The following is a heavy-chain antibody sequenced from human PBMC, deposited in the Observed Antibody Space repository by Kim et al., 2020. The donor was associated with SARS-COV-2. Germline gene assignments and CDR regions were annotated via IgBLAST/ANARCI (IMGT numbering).Heavy chain of an antibody. V-gene: IGHV3-49*03. CDR2: IRSKAYGGTT. J-gene: IGHJ4*02. D-gene: IGHD1-26*01. CDR1: GFTFGDYA. CDR3: TSRPYSGSWAGSGSKDY. Sequence: GGSLRLSCTASGFTFGDYAMSWFRQAPGKGLEWVGFIRSKAYGGTTEYAASVKGRFTISRDDSKSIAYLQMNSLKTEDTAVYYCTSRPYSGSWAGSGSKDYWGQGTLVTVSS.